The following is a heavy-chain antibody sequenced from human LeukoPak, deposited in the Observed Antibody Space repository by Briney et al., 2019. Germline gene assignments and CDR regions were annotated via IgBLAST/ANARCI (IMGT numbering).Heavy chain of an antibody. J-gene: IGHJ3*02. CDR1: GFTLSSYW. CDR2: INTDGSST. V-gene: IGHV3-74*01. Sequence: GGSLRLSCSASGFTLSSYWMHWVRQAPGKGLVWVSRINTDGSSTNYADSVKGRFTVSRDNAENTLYLQMNSLRAEDTAVYYCARVIGWDEPFDIWGQGTMVTVSS. D-gene: IGHD1-26*01. CDR3: ARVIGWDEPFDI.